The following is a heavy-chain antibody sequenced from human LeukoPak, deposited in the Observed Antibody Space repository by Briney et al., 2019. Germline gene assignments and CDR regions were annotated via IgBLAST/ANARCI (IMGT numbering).Heavy chain of an antibody. J-gene: IGHJ5*02. CDR1: EFSVGSNY. V-gene: IGHV3-66*01. Sequence: GGSLRLSCAASEFSVGSNYMTWVRQAPGKGLEWVSLIYSGGSTYYADSVKGRFTISRDNSKNTLYLQMNSLRAEDTAVYYCARDRVYCSSTSCYRTWLDPWGQGTLVTVSS. CDR2: IYSGGST. D-gene: IGHD2-2*01. CDR3: ARDRVYCSSTSCYRTWLDP.